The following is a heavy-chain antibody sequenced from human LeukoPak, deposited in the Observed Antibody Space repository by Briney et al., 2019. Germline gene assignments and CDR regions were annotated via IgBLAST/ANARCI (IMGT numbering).Heavy chain of an antibody. J-gene: IGHJ4*02. Sequence: PGGSLRLSCAASGFTFSTYPMHWVRQAPGKGLDWVAVISYDGSKKYYADSVKGRFTISRDNSKNTLYLQMNSLRVEDTALYFCAREDYYFDNWGQGTLVTVSS. CDR1: GFTFSTYP. V-gene: IGHV3-30-3*01. CDR3: AREDYYFDN. CDR2: ISYDGSKK.